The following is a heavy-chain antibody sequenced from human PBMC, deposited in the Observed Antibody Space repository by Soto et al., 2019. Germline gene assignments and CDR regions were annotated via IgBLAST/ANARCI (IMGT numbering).Heavy chain of an antibody. Sequence: GGSLRLSCAASGFTFSSYSMNWVRQAPGKGLEWVSSISSSSSYIYYADSVKGRFTISRDNAKNSLYLQMNSLRAEDTAVYYCARYCSGGSCYSDHFYYYYGMDVWGQGTTVTVSS. CDR3: ARYCSGGSCYSDHFYYYYGMDV. J-gene: IGHJ6*02. D-gene: IGHD2-15*01. CDR1: GFTFSSYS. CDR2: ISSSSSYI. V-gene: IGHV3-21*01.